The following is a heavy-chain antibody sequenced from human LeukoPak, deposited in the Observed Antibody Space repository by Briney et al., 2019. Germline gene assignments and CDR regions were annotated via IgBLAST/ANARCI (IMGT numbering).Heavy chain of an antibody. CDR3: AKESLRVVPSATFDY. Sequence: GGSLRLSCEASGFIFSIYWMNWVRQAPGKGLEWVSAISGSGGSTYYADSVKGRFTISRDNSKNTLYLQMHSLRAEDTAVYYCAKESLRVVPSATFDYWGQGTLVTVSS. CDR1: GFIFSIYW. CDR2: ISGSGGST. D-gene: IGHD2-2*01. J-gene: IGHJ4*02. V-gene: IGHV3-23*01.